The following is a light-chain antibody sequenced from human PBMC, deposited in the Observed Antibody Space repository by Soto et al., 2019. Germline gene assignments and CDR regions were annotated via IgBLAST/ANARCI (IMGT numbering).Light chain of an antibody. CDR3: QHYGSTTWT. J-gene: IGKJ1*01. V-gene: IGKV3-20*01. CDR2: GAS. CDR1: QSVSRSY. Sequence: EVVFTQSPGTLSLSAGERATLSCRASQSVSRSYLAWYQQKLGQAPRLLIYGASSRETEIPDRITGSGAGTEFTLTISRLEPEDFAVYYCQHYGSTTWTFGQGTKVDIK.